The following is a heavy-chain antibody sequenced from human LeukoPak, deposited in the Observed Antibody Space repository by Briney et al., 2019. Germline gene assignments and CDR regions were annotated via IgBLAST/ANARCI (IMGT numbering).Heavy chain of an antibody. CDR3: ASVYGSGSYSRYY. V-gene: IGHV3-23*01. CDR1: GFTFSSYA. Sequence: GGSLRLSCAASGFTFSSYAMSWVRQAPGKGLEWVSATSGSGGSTYYADSVKGRFTISRDNSKNTLYLQMNSLRAEDTAVYYCASVYGSGSYSRYYWGQGTLVTVSS. CDR2: TSGSGGST. J-gene: IGHJ4*02. D-gene: IGHD3-10*01.